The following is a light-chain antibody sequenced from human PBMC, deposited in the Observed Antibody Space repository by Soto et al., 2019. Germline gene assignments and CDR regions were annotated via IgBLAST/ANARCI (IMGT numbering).Light chain of an antibody. J-gene: IGLJ2*01. Sequence: QSVLTQPPSASGSPGQSVTIPCTGTSSDVGGYNSVSWYQQHPGKVPKLMIYEVSKRPSGVPDRFSGSKSGNTASLTVSGLQAEDEADYYCSSYASSNNLVFGGGTKLTVL. V-gene: IGLV2-8*01. CDR3: SSYASSNNLV. CDR2: EVS. CDR1: SSDVGGYNS.